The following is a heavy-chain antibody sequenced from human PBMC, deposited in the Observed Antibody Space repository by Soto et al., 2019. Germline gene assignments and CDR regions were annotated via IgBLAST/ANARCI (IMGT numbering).Heavy chain of an antibody. V-gene: IGHV1-69*02. CDR2: IIPILGIA. Sequence: QVQLVQSGAEVKQPGSSVKVSCKASGGTFSSYTISWVRQAPGQGLEWMGRIIPILGIANYAQKFQGRVTITADKSTSTAYRELSSLRSEDTAVYYCARGGGAYRPSPYYYYGMDVWGQGTTVTVSS. CDR3: ARGGGAYRPSPYYYYGMDV. CDR1: GGTFSSYT. J-gene: IGHJ6*02. D-gene: IGHD2-21*01.